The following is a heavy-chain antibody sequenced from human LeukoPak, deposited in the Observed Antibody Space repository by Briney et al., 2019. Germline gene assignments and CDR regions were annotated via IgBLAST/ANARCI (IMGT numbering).Heavy chain of an antibody. CDR3: VKDFGRIRGTPDS. CDR1: GFVFTIYT. Sequence: PGGSLRLSCSASGFVFTIYTMYWVRQAPGKGPEYVSTISGSGNGFSIYYADSVKGRFTISRDDSKRILYLQMSGLRSEDTAVYYCVKDFGRIRGTPDSWGQGTLVTVSS. CDR2: ISGSGNGFSI. J-gene: IGHJ4*02. D-gene: IGHD1-26*01. V-gene: IGHV3-64D*06.